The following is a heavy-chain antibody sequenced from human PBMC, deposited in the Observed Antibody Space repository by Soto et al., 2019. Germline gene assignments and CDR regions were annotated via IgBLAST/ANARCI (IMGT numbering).Heavy chain of an antibody. CDR3: AVNIVVVTAIKADY. D-gene: IGHD2-21*02. V-gene: IGHV3-30-3*01. Sequence: QVQLVESGGGVVQPGRSLRLSCAASGFTFSSYAMHWVRQAPGKGLEWVAVISYDGSNKYYADSVKGRFTISRDNSKNTLYLQMNSLRAEDTAVYYCAVNIVVVTAIKADYWGQGTLVTVSS. J-gene: IGHJ4*02. CDR1: GFTFSSYA. CDR2: ISYDGSNK.